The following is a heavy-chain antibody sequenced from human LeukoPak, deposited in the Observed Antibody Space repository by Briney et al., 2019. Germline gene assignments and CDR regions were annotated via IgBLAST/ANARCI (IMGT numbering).Heavy chain of an antibody. CDR1: GYTFSGYY. CDR3: ARQPYYFDSSGYYDY. V-gene: IGHV1-2*02. Sequence: ASVKVSCKASGYTFSGYYMHWVRQAPGQGLEWMGWINPNTGGTNYAQKFQGRVTMTRDTSISTTYMELSRLRSDDKAVYYCARQPYYFDSSGYYDYWGQGTLVTVSS. CDR2: INPNTGGT. J-gene: IGHJ4*02. D-gene: IGHD3-22*01.